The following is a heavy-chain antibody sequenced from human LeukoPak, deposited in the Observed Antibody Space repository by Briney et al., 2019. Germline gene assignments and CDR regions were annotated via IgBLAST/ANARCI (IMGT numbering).Heavy chain of an antibody. CDR1: GFTFGDYA. D-gene: IGHD4-17*01. Sequence: PGRSLRLSCTASGFTFGDYAMSWVRQAPGKGLEWVGFIRSKAYGGTTEYAASVKGRFTISRDDSKNIAYLQMNSLKTEDTAVYYCTRDRDYGALFDYWGQGTPVIVSS. V-gene: IGHV3-49*04. CDR2: IRSKAYGGTT. J-gene: IGHJ4*02. CDR3: TRDRDYGALFDY.